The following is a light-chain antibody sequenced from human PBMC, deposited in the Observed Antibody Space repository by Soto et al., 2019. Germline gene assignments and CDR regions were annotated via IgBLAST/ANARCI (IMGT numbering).Light chain of an antibody. CDR2: AAS. V-gene: IGKV1-39*01. Sequence: DIPMTQSPSSLSASVGDRVTITCRASQSINSLLTWYQQKPGKAPKLLIYAASSSQSGVPSRFSGSGSETDFTLTISSLQPEDFATYYCQQSYTTPWTFGQGTKVEIK. CDR3: QQSYTTPWT. J-gene: IGKJ1*01. CDR1: QSINSL.